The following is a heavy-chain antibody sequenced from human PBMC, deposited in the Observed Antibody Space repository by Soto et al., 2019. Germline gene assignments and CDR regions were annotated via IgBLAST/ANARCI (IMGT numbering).Heavy chain of an antibody. D-gene: IGHD1-26*01. CDR3: ARESSGSYLYYYYGMDV. CDR1: GFTFSSYW. CDR2: IKQDGSEK. Sequence: GGSLRLSCAASGFTFSSYWMSWVRQAPGKGLEWVANIKQDGSEKYYVDSVKGRSTISRDNAKNSLYLQMNSLRAEDTAVYYCARESSGSYLYYYYGMDVWGQGTTVTVSS. V-gene: IGHV3-7*01. J-gene: IGHJ6*02.